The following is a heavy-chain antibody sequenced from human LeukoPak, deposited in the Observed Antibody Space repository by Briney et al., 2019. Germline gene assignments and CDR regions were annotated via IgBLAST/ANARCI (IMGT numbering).Heavy chain of an antibody. J-gene: IGHJ4*02. CDR2: INPNSGGT. Sequence: DSVKVSCKASGYTFTGYYMHWVRQAPGQGLEWMGWINPNSGGTNYAQKFQGRVTMTRDTSTSTAYMELRSLRSDDTAVYYCARVPPSYPGWYVDYWGQGTLVTVSS. CDR1: GYTFTGYY. D-gene: IGHD6-19*01. V-gene: IGHV1-2*02. CDR3: ARVPPSYPGWYVDY.